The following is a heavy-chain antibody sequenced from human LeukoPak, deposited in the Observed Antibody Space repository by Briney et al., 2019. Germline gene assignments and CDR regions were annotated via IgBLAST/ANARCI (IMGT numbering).Heavy chain of an antibody. CDR3: ARMGRSSGWVDAFDI. CDR1: GGSFSGYY. J-gene: IGHJ3*02. CDR2: INHSGST. Sequence: ASETLSLTCAVYGGSFSGYYWSCIRQPPGKGLEWIGEINHSGSTNYNPSLKSRVTISVDTSKNQFSLKLSSVTAADTAVYYCARMGRSSGWVDAFDIWDQGTMVTVSS. D-gene: IGHD6-19*01. V-gene: IGHV4-34*01.